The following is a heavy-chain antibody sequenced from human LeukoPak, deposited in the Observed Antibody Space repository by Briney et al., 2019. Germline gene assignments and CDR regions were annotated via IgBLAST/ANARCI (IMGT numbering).Heavy chain of an antibody. V-gene: IGHV1-46*01. CDR1: GYTFTSYY. CDR3: ARAKFMAAPTG. Sequence: GASAKVSCKASGYTFTSYYMHWVRQAPGQGLEWMGIINPSGGSTSYAQKFQGRVTMTRDMSTSTVYMELSSLRSEDTAVYYCARAKFMAAPTGWGQGTLVTVSS. D-gene: IGHD6-6*01. CDR2: INPSGGST. J-gene: IGHJ4*02.